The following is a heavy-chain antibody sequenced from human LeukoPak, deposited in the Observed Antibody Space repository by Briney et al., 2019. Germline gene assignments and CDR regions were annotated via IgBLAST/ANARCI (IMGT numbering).Heavy chain of an antibody. CDR2: IKEDGSGK. D-gene: IGHD3-16*01. CDR1: GFTFNGHW. J-gene: IGHJ4*02. V-gene: IGHV3-7*01. Sequence: GGSLRLSCAASGFTFNGHWMTWVRQAPGKGLEWVATIKEDGSGKYYVDSMKGRFTISRDNAKNSLYLQMNSLRAEDTAMYYCARQIPRGNNYFDYWGQGTLVTVSS. CDR3: ARQIPRGNNYFDY.